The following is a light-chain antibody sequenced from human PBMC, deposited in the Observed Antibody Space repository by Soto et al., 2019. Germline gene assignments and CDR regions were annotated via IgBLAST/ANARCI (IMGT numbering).Light chain of an antibody. Sequence: SYELTQPPSVSVAPGKTAMITCGGFNIGSRGVHWYQQKPGQAPVLVIYYDSDRPSGIPERFSGSNSENTATLSISRVEAGDEADYYCQVWDTNNHHRVFGGGTKLTVL. CDR3: QVWDTNNHHRV. V-gene: IGLV3-21*04. CDR1: NIGSRG. J-gene: IGLJ3*02. CDR2: YDS.